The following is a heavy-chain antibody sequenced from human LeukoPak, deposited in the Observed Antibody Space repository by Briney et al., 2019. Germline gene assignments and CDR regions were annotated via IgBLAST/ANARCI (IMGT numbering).Heavy chain of an antibody. CDR3: ATELVPSAIRSSYNNMNV. Sequence: GEPLKISCKASGYSFVNYWIGWVRQVPGKGLQWMGNIYPGDSDTRYSPSFQGQVTISADKSITTAYLHWTSLTASDAATYYCATELVPSAIRSSYNNMNVWGKGTTVTVSS. J-gene: IGHJ6*03. CDR1: GYSFVNYW. CDR2: IYPGDSDT. D-gene: IGHD2-2*01. V-gene: IGHV5-51*01.